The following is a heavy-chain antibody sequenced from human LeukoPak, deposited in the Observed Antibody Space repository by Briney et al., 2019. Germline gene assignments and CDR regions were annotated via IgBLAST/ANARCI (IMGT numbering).Heavy chain of an antibody. D-gene: IGHD2-15*01. J-gene: IGHJ6*02. V-gene: IGHV1-69*04. CDR3: ARDLAPVYSLSPPKAPPV. CDR2: IIPILGIA. CDR1: GGTFSSYA. Sequence: SVKVSCKASGGTFSSYAISWVRQAPGQGLEWMGRIIPILGIANYAQKFQGRVTITADKSTSTAYMELSSLRSEDPAVYYCARDLAPVYSLSPPKAPPVWGQGTTVTVSS.